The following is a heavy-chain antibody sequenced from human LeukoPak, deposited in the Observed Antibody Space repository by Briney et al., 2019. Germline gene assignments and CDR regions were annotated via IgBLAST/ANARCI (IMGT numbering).Heavy chain of an antibody. J-gene: IGHJ5*02. CDR1: GFTFSSYW. Sequence: PGGSLRLSCAASGFTFSSYWMHWVRQAPGKGLVWVSRINSDGSSTSYADSVKGRFTISRDNAKNTLYLQMNSLRAEDTAVYYCARDPPRYGDYDITWFDPWGQGTLVTVSS. V-gene: IGHV3-74*01. CDR2: INSDGSST. D-gene: IGHD4-17*01. CDR3: ARDPPRYGDYDITWFDP.